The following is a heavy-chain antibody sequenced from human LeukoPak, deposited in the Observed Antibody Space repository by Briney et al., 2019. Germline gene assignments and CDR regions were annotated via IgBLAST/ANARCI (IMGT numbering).Heavy chain of an antibody. CDR1: GFTFSSYG. Sequence: QPGRSLRLSCAASGFTFSSYGMHWVRQAPGKGLEWAAVISYDGSNKYYADSVKGRFTISRDNSKNTLYLQMNSLRAEDTAVYYCARDRENSYFDYWGQGTQVSVSS. V-gene: IGHV3-30*03. CDR2: ISYDGSNK. CDR3: ARDRENSYFDY. J-gene: IGHJ4*02. D-gene: IGHD4-23*01.